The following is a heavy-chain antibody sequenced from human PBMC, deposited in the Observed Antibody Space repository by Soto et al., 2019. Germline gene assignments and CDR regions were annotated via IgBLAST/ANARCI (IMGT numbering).Heavy chain of an antibody. Sequence: VGSLSLSCAASGFNFNSYTINWVRQAPGKRLEWLSSISISGYIFSTDSVRGRFTISRDNAKNSVYLQINSLRDEDTAVYFCAKRSPYSSGWYSPIFDYWGQGAQVTVSS. V-gene: IGHV3-21*04. CDR2: ISISGYI. D-gene: IGHD6-13*01. CDR3: AKRSPYSSGWYSPIFDY. J-gene: IGHJ4*02. CDR1: GFNFNSYT.